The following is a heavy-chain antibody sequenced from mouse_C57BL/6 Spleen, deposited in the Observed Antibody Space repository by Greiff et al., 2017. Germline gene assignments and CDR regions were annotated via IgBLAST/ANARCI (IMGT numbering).Heavy chain of an antibody. CDR1: GYTFTSYG. CDR3: ARYKHYDYDAGFAY. Sequence: VQLVESGAELARPGASVKLSCKASGYTFTSYGISWVKQRTGQGLEWIGEIYPRSGNTYYNEKFKGKATLTADKSSSTAYMELRSLTSEDSAVYFCARYKHYDYDAGFAYWGQGTLVTVSA. J-gene: IGHJ3*01. V-gene: IGHV1-81*01. D-gene: IGHD2-4*01. CDR2: IYPRSGNT.